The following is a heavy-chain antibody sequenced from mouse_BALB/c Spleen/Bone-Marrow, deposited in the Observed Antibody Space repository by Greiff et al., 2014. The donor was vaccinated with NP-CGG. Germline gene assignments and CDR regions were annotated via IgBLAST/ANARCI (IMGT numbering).Heavy chain of an antibody. CDR1: GFSFNSYG. J-gene: IGHJ3*01. CDR3: ARHAYYDQTEVSFVY. D-gene: IGHD2-4*01. Sequence: VQLKESGGGLVKPGGSLKLSCAASGFSFNSYGMSWVRQTPEKRLEWVATISGGGSYTFYPDSVKGRFTISRDNAKNNLYLQLSSLRSEDTALYYCARHAYYDQTEVSFVYWGQGTLVTVSA. V-gene: IGHV5-9-2*01. CDR2: ISGGGSYT.